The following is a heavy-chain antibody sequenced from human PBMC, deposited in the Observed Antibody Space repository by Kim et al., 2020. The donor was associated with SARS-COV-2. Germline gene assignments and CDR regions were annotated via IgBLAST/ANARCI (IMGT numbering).Heavy chain of an antibody. CDR2: ISYDGSNK. CDR3: AKDRYPYSGYDSPEIYYYYYGMDV. D-gene: IGHD5-12*01. J-gene: IGHJ6*02. CDR1: GFTFSSYG. V-gene: IGHV3-30*18. Sequence: GGSLRLSCAASGFTFSSYGMHWVRQAPGKGLEWVAVISYDGSNKYYADSVKGRFTISRDNSKNTLYLQMNSLRAEDTAVYYCAKDRYPYSGYDSPEIYYYYYGMDVWGQGTTVTVSS.